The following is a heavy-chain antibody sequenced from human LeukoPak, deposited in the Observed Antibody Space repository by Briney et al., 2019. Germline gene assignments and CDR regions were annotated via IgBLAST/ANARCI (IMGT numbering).Heavy chain of an antibody. D-gene: IGHD3-10*01. CDR3: ARQYYYGSGSDY. CDR1: GGSINSRGYL. Sequence: SETLSLTCTVSGGSINSRGYLWGWIRQPPGKGLEWIGYIYYSGSTYYNPSLKSRVTISVDTSKNQFSLKLSSVTAADTAVYYCARQYYYGSGSDYWGQGTLVTVSS. V-gene: IGHV4-30-4*08. CDR2: IYYSGST. J-gene: IGHJ4*02.